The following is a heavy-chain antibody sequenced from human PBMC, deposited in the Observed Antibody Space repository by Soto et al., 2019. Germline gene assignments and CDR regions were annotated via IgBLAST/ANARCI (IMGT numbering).Heavy chain of an antibody. Sequence: GGSLRLSCAASGFTVSSNYMSWVRQAPGKGLEWVSVIYSGGSTYYADSVKGRFTISRHNSKNTLYLQMNSLRAEDTAVYYCARSVYDYYYYYMDVWGKGTTVTVSS. J-gene: IGHJ6*03. CDR1: GFTVSSNY. CDR3: ARSVYDYYYYYMDV. V-gene: IGHV3-53*04. D-gene: IGHD4-17*01. CDR2: IYSGGST.